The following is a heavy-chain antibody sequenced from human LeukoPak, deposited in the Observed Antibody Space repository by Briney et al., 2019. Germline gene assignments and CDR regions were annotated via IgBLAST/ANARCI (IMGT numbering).Heavy chain of an antibody. D-gene: IGHD3-16*01. V-gene: IGHV3-48*03. Sequence: PGGSLRLSCAASGFTFSSYEMNWVRQAPGKGLEWVSYISSSGSTIYYADSVKGRFTISRDNAKNTLYLQMNSLRAEDTAVYYCAKVLGNYFDYWGQGTLVTVSS. CDR2: ISSSGSTI. CDR1: GFTFSSYE. CDR3: AKVLGNYFDY. J-gene: IGHJ4*02.